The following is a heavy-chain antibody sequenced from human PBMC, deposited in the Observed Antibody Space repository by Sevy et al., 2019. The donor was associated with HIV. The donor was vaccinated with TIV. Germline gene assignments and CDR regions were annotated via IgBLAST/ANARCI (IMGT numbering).Heavy chain of an antibody. J-gene: IGHJ4*02. CDR3: AGVAVEYCTDDCYHRFDY. D-gene: IGHD2-21*02. Sequence: GGSLRLSCAASGFTFTLYAIHWVRQAPGKGLEWVALISYSGTNKYYADSVKGRFTISRDDSKNTSYLQMNNLRTEETAVYYGAGVAVEYCTDDCYHRFDYWGQGTQVTVSS. CDR1: GFTFTLYA. V-gene: IGHV3-30-3*01. CDR2: ISYSGTNK.